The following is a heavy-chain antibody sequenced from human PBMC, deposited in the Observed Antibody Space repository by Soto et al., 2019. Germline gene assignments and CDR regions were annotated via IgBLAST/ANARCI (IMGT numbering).Heavy chain of an antibody. CDR2: INSDGSST. CDR1: GFTFSSYW. CDR3: ARDKAVAGPLDAFDI. J-gene: IGHJ3*02. V-gene: IGHV3-74*01. Sequence: EVQLVESGGGLVQPGGSLRLSCAASGFTFSSYWMHWVRQAPGKGLVWVSRINSDGSSTSYADSVKGRFTISRDNAKNTLYLQTNSLRAEDTAVYYCARDKAVAGPLDAFDIWGQGTMVTVSS. D-gene: IGHD6-19*01.